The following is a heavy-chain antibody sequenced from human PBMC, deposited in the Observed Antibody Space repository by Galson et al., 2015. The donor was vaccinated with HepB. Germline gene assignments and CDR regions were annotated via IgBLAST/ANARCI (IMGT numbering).Heavy chain of an antibody. CDR2: ISYDGSNK. D-gene: IGHD6-13*01. CDR3: AKGFSSSFDY. Sequence: SLRLSCAASGFTFSSYGMHWVRQAPGKGLEWVAVISYDGSNKYYADSVKGRFTISRDNSKNTLYLQMNSLRAEDTAVYYCAKGFSSSFDYWGQGTLVTVSS. V-gene: IGHV3-30*18. J-gene: IGHJ4*02. CDR1: GFTFSSYG.